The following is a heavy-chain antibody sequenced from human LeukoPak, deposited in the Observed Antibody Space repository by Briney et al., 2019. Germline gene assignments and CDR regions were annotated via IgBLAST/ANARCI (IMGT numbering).Heavy chain of an antibody. J-gene: IGHJ5*02. V-gene: IGHV4-34*01. D-gene: IGHD3-22*01. CDR2: INHSGST. CDR1: GGLFSGYY. CDR3: ASWSDDIREVWFDP. Sequence: PSETLSLTCAVYGGLFSGYYWSWIRQPPGKGLEWIGEINHSGSTNYNPSLKSRVTISEDTSKNQFSLKLSSVTAADTAVYYCASWSDDIREVWFDPWGQGTLVTVSS.